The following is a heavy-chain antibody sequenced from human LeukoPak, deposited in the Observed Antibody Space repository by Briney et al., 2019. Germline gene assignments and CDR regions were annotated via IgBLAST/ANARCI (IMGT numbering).Heavy chain of an antibody. D-gene: IGHD6-13*01. CDR2: ISSSSSYI. Sequence: PGGSLRLSCAAYGFTFSSYSMNWVRQAPGKGLEWVSSISSSSSYIYYADSVKRGFTISRDNANNSLYLQMNSLRAEDTAVYYCARDAGSSWYYFDYWGQGTLVTVSS. J-gene: IGHJ4*02. V-gene: IGHV3-21*01. CDR1: GFTFSSYS. CDR3: ARDAGSSWYYFDY.